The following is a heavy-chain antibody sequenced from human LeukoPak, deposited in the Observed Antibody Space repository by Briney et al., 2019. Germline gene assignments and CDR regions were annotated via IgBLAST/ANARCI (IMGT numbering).Heavy chain of an antibody. J-gene: IGHJ4*02. V-gene: IGHV3-33*01. CDR1: GFTFSSNG. D-gene: IGHD3-10*01. CDR3: ARDFYGSGNYYSGVFDY. CDR2: IWYDGSSK. Sequence: GGSLRLPCAASGFTFSSNGMHWVRQAPPKGLERVAVIWYDGSSKYYADSVKGRFTISRDNSKNTLYLQMNSLRAEDTAVYYCARDFYGSGNYYSGVFDYWGQGTLVTVSS.